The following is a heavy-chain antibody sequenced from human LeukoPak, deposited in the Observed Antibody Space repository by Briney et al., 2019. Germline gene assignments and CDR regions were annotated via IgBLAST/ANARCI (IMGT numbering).Heavy chain of an antibody. V-gene: IGHV4-59*08. D-gene: IGHD3-10*01. CDR3: ARHRRITMVRGVIRTSPYYYYGMDV. CDR1: GGSISSYY. Sequence: PSETLSLTCTVSGGSISSYYWSWIRQPPGKGLEWIGYIYYSGSTNYNPSLKSRVTISVDTSKNQFSLKLSSVTAADTAVYYCARHRRITMVRGVIRTSPYYYYGMDVWGQGTTVTVSS. J-gene: IGHJ6*02. CDR2: IYYSGST.